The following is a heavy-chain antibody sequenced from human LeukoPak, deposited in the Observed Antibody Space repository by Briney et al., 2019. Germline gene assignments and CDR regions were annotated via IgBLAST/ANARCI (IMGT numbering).Heavy chain of an antibody. D-gene: IGHD4-17*01. CDR2: ISAYNGNT. Sequence: ASVNVSCKASGYTFTSYGISWVRQAPGQGLEWMGWISAYNGNTNYAQKLQGRVTMTTDTSTSTAYMELRSLRSDDTAVYYCASQTYGDYADDAFDIWGQGTMVPSLQ. V-gene: IGHV1-18*01. J-gene: IGHJ3*02. CDR3: ASQTYGDYADDAFDI. CDR1: GYTFTSYG.